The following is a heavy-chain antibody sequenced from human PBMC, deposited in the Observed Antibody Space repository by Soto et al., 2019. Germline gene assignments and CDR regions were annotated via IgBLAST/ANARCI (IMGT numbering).Heavy chain of an antibody. CDR1: GGSFSGYY. Sequence: SETLSLTCAVYGGSFSGYYWSWIRQPPGKGLEWIGEINHSGSTNYNPPLKSRVTISVDTSKNQFSLKLSSVTAADTAVYYCARAYYDFWSGYNYYYYGMDVWGQGTTVTV. J-gene: IGHJ6*02. V-gene: IGHV4-34*01. CDR3: ARAYYDFWSGYNYYYYGMDV. D-gene: IGHD3-3*01. CDR2: INHSGST.